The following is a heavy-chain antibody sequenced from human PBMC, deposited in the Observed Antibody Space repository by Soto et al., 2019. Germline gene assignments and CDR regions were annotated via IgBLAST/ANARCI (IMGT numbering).Heavy chain of an antibody. CDR2: ISAYNGNT. D-gene: IGHD6-13*01. V-gene: IGHV1-18*01. J-gene: IGHJ3*02. CDR1: GYTFTSYG. CDR3: ARDRSSIAAAGAAFDI. Sequence: ASVKVSCKASGYTFTSYGISWVRQAPGQGLEWMGWISAYNGNTNYAQKLQGRVTMTTDTSTSTAYMELRSLRSDDTAVYYCARDRSSIAAAGAAFDIWGQGTTVTVSS.